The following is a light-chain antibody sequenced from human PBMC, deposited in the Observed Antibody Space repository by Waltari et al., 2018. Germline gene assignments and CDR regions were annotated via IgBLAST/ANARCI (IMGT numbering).Light chain of an antibody. CDR3: AAWDDSLNGWV. V-gene: IGLV1-44*01. J-gene: IGLJ3*02. Sequence: QSVLTQSPSASGTPGQRVTISCSGSSPNIGSNTVNWYKQVPGTAPKLLISTNKQRPSGVPDRFAGSKSCTSASLAISGLQSEDEADYFCAAWDDSLNGWVFGGGTKLSVL. CDR1: SPNIGSNT. CDR2: TNK.